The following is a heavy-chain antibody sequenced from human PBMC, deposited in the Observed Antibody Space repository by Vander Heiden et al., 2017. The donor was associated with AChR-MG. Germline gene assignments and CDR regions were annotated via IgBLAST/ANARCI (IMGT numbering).Heavy chain of an antibody. D-gene: IGHD2-2*01. V-gene: IGHV4-39*01. Sequence: LQLQESGPGLVKPSETLSLTCTVSGGSISGSTSCWGWIRQPPGKGLEWIGSFYFGGGTYYKPSLKPRLTMPVDTAKNQFSLRLRSVTAADTAVYYCVRLNSTTSYYYYYSGFDVWGPGTTVTVSS. CDR1: GGSISGSTSC. CDR2: FYFGGGT. J-gene: IGHJ6*02. CDR3: VRLNSTTSYYYYYSGFDV.